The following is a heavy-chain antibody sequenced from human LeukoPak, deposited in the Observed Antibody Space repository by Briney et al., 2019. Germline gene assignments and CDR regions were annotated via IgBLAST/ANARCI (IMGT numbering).Heavy chain of an antibody. J-gene: IGHJ3*02. V-gene: IGHV3-48*01. D-gene: IGHD3-3*01. CDR1: GFTFSSYA. Sequence: PGGSLRLSCAASGFTFSSYAMSWVRQAPGKVPEWVSYIDARSGITYYADSVQGRFTISRDNAQESAFLQMNSLRADDTAVYYCARAYDFGRGPPGDAFDNWGPGTLVTVSS. CDR2: IDARSGIT. CDR3: ARAYDFGRGPPGDAFDN.